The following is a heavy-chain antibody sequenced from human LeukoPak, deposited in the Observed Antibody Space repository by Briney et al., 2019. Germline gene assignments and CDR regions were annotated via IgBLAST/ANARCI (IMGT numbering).Heavy chain of an antibody. V-gene: IGHV4-4*07. J-gene: IGHJ4*02. CDR1: GDSINGYY. CDR3: ARIEGYSFGPFDY. CDR2: IYTSGST. D-gene: IGHD5-18*01. Sequence: SESLSLTCTVSGDSINGYYWSWIRQPAGKGLEWIGRIYTSGSTSYNPSLKSRLTISVDTSKKQFSLKLTSVSAADTAVYYCARIEGYSFGPFDYWGRGTLVTVSS.